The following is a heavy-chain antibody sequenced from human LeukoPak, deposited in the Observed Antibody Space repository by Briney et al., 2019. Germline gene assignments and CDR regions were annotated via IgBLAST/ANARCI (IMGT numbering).Heavy chain of an antibody. J-gene: IGHJ4*02. V-gene: IGHV3-15*01. CDR3: TTESSFASPPHYDFWSGYYRVIFDY. Sequence: GGSLRLSCAASGFTFSDYYMSWVRQAPGKGLEWVGRIKSKTDGGTTDYAAPVKGRFTISRDDSKNTLYLQMNSLKTEDTAVYYCTTESSFASPPHYDFWSGYYRVIFDYWGQGTLVTVSS. CDR2: IKSKTDGGTT. CDR1: GFTFSDYY. D-gene: IGHD3-3*01.